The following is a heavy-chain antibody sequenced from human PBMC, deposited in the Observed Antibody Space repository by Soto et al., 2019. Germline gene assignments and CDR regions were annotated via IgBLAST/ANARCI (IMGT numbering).Heavy chain of an antibody. V-gene: IGHV1-18*04. CDR2: ISAYNGNT. CDR1: GYTFTSYD. J-gene: IGHJ6*02. CDR3: ARLSGQQLGRWDQKSYYYYYGMDV. Sequence: ASVKVSCKASGYTFTSYDINWVRQAPGQGLEWMGWISAYNGNTNYAQKLQGRVTMTADTSTSTAYMELRSLRSDDTAAYYCARLSGQQLGRWDQKSYYYYYGMDVWGQGTTVTVSS. D-gene: IGHD6-13*01.